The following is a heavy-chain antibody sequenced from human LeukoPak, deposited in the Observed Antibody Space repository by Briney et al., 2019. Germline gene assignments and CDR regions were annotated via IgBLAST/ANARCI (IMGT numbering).Heavy chain of an antibody. J-gene: IGHJ3*02. V-gene: IGHV3-7*01. Sequence: PGGSLRLSCAASGFTFSSYWMTWVRQAPGKGLEWVASINQDGSEKYYVDSVKGRFTISRDNTKNLVYLQINSLRAEDTAVHYCAREGGSSGWYDAFRIWGQGTMVTVSS. D-gene: IGHD6-19*01. CDR2: INQDGSEK. CDR3: AREGGSSGWYDAFRI. CDR1: GFTFSSYW.